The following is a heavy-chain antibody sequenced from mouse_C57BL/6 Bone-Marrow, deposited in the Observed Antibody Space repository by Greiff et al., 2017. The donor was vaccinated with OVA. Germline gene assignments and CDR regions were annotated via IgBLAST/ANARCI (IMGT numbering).Heavy chain of an antibody. CDR1: GFSLTSYA. V-gene: IGHV2-9-1*01. D-gene: IGHD2-1*01. CDR2: IWTGGGT. CDR3: ATLLFYAMDY. Sequence: QVQLKESGPGLVAPSQSLSITCTVSGFSLTSYAISWVRQPPGKGLEWLGVIWTGGGTTYNSALKSRLSISKDNSKSQVFLKMNSLQTDDTARDYCATLLFYAMDYWGQGTSVTVSS. J-gene: IGHJ4*01.